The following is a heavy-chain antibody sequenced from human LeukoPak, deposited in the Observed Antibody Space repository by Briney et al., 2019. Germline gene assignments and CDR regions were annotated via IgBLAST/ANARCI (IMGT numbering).Heavy chain of an antibody. Sequence: GGSLRLSCAVSGITLSNYGMSWVRQAPGKGLEWVAGISDSGGRTNYADSVKGRFTISRDNPKNTLFLQMNSLRAEDTAVYFCAKRGAVIRVILVGFHKEAYYFDSWGQGALVTVSS. CDR2: ISDSGGRT. V-gene: IGHV3-23*01. CDR1: GITLSNYG. J-gene: IGHJ4*02. D-gene: IGHD3-22*01. CDR3: AKRGAVIRVILVGFHKEAYYFDS.